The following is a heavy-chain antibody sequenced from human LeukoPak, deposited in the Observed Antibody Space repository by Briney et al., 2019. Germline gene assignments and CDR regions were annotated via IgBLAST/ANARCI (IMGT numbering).Heavy chain of an antibody. J-gene: IGHJ3*02. V-gene: IGHV4-59*01. CDR3: ARVRAPTVIDAFDI. CDR2: IYYSGST. D-gene: IGHD4-17*01. Sequence: SETLSLTCTVSGGSISSYYWSWIRQPPGKGLEWIGYIYYSGSTNYNPSPTSRVTLSVDTSKNQFSLKLSSVTAADTAVYYCARVRAPTVIDAFDIWGQGTMVTVPS. CDR1: GGSISSYY.